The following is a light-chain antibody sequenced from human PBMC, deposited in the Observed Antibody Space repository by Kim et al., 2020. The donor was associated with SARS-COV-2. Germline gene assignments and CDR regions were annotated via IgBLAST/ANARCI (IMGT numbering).Light chain of an antibody. CDR3: QQANSFPPT. V-gene: IGKV1-12*01. Sequence: ASVGDRVTITCRASQGISSWLDWYQQKPGKAPKLLIYAASSLQSGVPSRFSGSGSGTDFTLTISSLQPEDFATYYCQQANSFPPTFGPGTKVDIK. J-gene: IGKJ3*01. CDR2: AAS. CDR1: QGISSW.